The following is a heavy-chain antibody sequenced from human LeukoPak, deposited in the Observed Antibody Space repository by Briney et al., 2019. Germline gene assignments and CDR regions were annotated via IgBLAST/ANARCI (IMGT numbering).Heavy chain of an antibody. D-gene: IGHD2-2*01. CDR1: GFTFSSYG. Sequence: PGGSLRLSCAASGFTFSSYGMHWVRQAPGKGLEWVAFIRYDGSNKYYADSVKGRFTISRDNSKNTLYLQMNSLRAEDTAVYYCAKDEKPAAPYYYYYMDVWGKGTTVTVSS. J-gene: IGHJ6*03. V-gene: IGHV3-30*02. CDR3: AKDEKPAAPYYYYYMDV. CDR2: IRYDGSNK.